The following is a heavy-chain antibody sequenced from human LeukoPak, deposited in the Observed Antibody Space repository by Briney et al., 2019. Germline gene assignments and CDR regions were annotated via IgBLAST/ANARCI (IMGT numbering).Heavy chain of an antibody. CDR2: ISGSGGST. V-gene: IGHV3-23*01. Sequence: GGSLRLSCAASGFTFSSYAMSWVRQAPGKGLEWVSAISGSGGSTYYADSVKGRFTISRDNSKNTLYLQMNSLRAEDTAVYYCAKYSYFDWSDHYYYYYGMDVWGQGTTVTVSS. D-gene: IGHD3-9*01. CDR1: GFTFSSYA. J-gene: IGHJ6*02. CDR3: AKYSYFDWSDHYYYYYGMDV.